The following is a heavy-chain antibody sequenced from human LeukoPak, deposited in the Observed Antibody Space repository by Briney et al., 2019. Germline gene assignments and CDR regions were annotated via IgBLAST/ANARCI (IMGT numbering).Heavy chain of an antibody. Sequence: GGSLRLSCAASGFTFNTYGMHWVRQAPGKGLEWVAAIWYDGSNKYSADSVKGRFTISRDNSKNTVYLQMNSLTAEDTAVYYCVRGSGSARTPPGADSFFDYWGQGTLVTVSS. CDR2: IWYDGSNK. CDR3: VRGSGSARTPPGADSFFDY. D-gene: IGHD3-22*01. J-gene: IGHJ4*02. V-gene: IGHV3-33*01. CDR1: GFTFNTYG.